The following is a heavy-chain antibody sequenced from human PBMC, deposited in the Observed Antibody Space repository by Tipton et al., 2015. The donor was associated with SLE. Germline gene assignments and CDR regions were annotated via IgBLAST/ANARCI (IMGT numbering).Heavy chain of an antibody. D-gene: IGHD2/OR15-2a*01. CDR3: ARFSPPDL. V-gene: IGHV4-59*02. CDR1: GGSVSPYY. J-gene: IGHJ2*01. CDR2: VHSSGTP. Sequence: SGGSVSPYYWSWIRQSPGKGLEWIGYVHSSGTPNYNPSLKSRVIISVDKSKNQFSLKLSSVTAADTAVYYCARFSPPDLWGRGTLVTVSS.